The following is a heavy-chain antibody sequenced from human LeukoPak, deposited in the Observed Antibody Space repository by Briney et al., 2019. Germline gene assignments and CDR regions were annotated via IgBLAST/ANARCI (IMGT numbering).Heavy chain of an antibody. D-gene: IGHD3-22*01. J-gene: IGHJ4*02. CDR2: FDPEDWET. Sequence: SVKVSCKVSGYTLTELSMHWVRQAPGKGVEWMGGFDPEDWETIYAQKFQGRVTMTEDTSTDTAYMELSSLRSEDTAVYYCATVVGDSSGFTSRVLGYWGQGTLVTVSS. CDR3: ATVVGDSSGFTSRVLGY. V-gene: IGHV1-24*01. CDR1: GYTLTELS.